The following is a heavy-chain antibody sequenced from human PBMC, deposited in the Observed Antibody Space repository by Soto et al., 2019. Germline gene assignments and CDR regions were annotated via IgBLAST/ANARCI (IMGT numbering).Heavy chain of an antibody. Sequence: EVQLVESGGGLVKPGGSLRLSCAASGFTFSSYSMNWVRQAPGKGLEWVSSISSSSSYTNYADSVKGRFTISRDNAKNSLYLQMNSLRAEDTAVYYCARGKPYYFDYWGQGTLVTVSS. CDR3: ARGKPYYFDY. J-gene: IGHJ4*02. V-gene: IGHV3-21*01. CDR1: GFTFSSYS. CDR2: ISSSSSYT.